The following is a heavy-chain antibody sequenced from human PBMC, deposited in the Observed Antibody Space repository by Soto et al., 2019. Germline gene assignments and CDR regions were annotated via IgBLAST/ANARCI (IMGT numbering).Heavy chain of an antibody. J-gene: IGHJ4*02. D-gene: IGHD2-2*01. CDR1: GYTFTSYG. V-gene: IGHV1-18*01. CDR3: AREADIVVVPAFDY. Sequence: ASLKVSCKASGYTFTSYGISWVRQAPGQGLEWMGWISAYNGNTNYAQKLQGRVTMTTDTSTSTAYMELRSLRSDDTAVYYCAREADIVVVPAFDYWGQGTPVTVSS. CDR2: ISAYNGNT.